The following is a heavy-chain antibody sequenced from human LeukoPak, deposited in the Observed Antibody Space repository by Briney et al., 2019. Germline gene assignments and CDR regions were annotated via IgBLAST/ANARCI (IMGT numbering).Heavy chain of an antibody. CDR3: AKNFYGDYNVVFDY. Sequence: PGGSLRLSCAASGFTFSSYAMGWVRQAPGKGLGWVSAISGSGGSTYYADSVKGRFTISRDNSKNTLSLQMNSLRAEDTAVYYCAKNFYGDYNVVFDYWGQGTLVTVSS. CDR1: GFTFSSYA. D-gene: IGHD4-17*01. CDR2: ISGSGGST. V-gene: IGHV3-23*01. J-gene: IGHJ4*02.